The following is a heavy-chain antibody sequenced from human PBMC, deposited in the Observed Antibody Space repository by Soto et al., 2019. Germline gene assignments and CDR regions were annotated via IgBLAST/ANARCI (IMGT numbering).Heavy chain of an antibody. V-gene: IGHV4-30-2*01. D-gene: IGHD5-18*01. CDR2: IYHSGST. Sequence: SETLSLTCAVSGGSISSGGYSWSWIRQPPGKGLEWIGYIYHSGSTYYNPSLKSRVTISVDRSKNQFSLKLSSVTAADTAVYYCARDGYSYGTGLGFDYWGQGTLVTVSS. J-gene: IGHJ4*02. CDR3: ARDGYSYGTGLGFDY. CDR1: GGSISSGGYS.